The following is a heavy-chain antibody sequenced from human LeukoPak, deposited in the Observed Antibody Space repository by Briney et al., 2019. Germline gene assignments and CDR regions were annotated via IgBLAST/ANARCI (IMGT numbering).Heavy chain of an antibody. CDR2: IIPILGIA. V-gene: IGHV1-69*04. Sequence: SVKVSCKASGYTFTSYDINWVRQAPGQGLERMGRIIPILGIANYAQKFQGRVTITADKSTSTAYMELSSLRSEDTAVYYCARDLGHYYGSGSYYTPYYFDYWGQGTLVTVSS. J-gene: IGHJ4*02. D-gene: IGHD3-10*01. CDR3: ARDLGHYYGSGSYYTPYYFDY. CDR1: GYTFTSYD.